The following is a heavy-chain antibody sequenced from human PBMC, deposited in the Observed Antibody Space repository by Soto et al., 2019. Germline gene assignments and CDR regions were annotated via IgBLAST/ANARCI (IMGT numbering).Heavy chain of an antibody. CDR1: GFTVSSNY. D-gene: IGHD5-18*01. CDR3: ARMGYSYGYVSSMWGYFQH. CDR2: IYSGGST. V-gene: IGHV3-66*01. J-gene: IGHJ1*01. Sequence: GGSLRLSCAASGFTVSSNYMSWVRQAPGKGLEWVSVIYSGGSTYYADSVKGRFTMSRDNSKNTLYLQMNSLRAEDTAGYYCARMGYSYGYVSSMWGYFQHWGQGTLVTVSS.